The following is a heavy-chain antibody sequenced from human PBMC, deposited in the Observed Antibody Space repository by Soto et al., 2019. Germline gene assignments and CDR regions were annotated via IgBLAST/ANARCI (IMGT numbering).Heavy chain of an antibody. CDR1: GFTFDDYA. D-gene: IGHD6-13*01. CDR3: AKASRGYRSSWTEY. Sequence: EVQLVESGGGLVQPGRSLRLSCAGSGFTFDDYAMHWVREAPGKGLEWVSGISWNSGSIGYAESVKGRFTISKDNAKNSLYLQMNSLRAEDTALYYCAKASRGYRSSWTEYWGQGTLVTVSS. CDR2: ISWNSGSI. J-gene: IGHJ4*02. V-gene: IGHV3-9*01.